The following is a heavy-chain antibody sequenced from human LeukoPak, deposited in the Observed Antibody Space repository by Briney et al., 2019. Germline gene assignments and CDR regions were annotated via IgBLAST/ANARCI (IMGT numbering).Heavy chain of an antibody. J-gene: IGHJ4*02. V-gene: IGHV3-21*01. D-gene: IGHD1-1*01. CDR1: GFTFSSYS. CDR3: ARKLYAANGGDY. Sequence: GGSLRLSCAASGFTFSSYSMNWVRQAPGEGLEWVSSISSSSSYIYYADSVKGRFTISRDNAKNSLYLQMNSLRAEDTAVYYCARKLYAANGGDYWGQGTLVTVSS. CDR2: ISSSSSYI.